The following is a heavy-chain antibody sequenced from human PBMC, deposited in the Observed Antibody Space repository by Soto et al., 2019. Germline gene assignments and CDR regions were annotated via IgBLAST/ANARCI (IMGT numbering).Heavy chain of an antibody. V-gene: IGHV3-9*01. J-gene: IGHJ3*02. Sequence: PGGSLILSCAAAGFTFDYYAMHWVRQAPGKGLEWVSGISWNRGNTEYADSVKGRFTISRDNAKNSLFLQIRSLRAEDTALYYCVRIRRYDYGDPGAFDIWGQGTMVTRLL. CDR1: GFTFDYYA. CDR2: ISWNRGNT. CDR3: VRIRRYDYGDPGAFDI. D-gene: IGHD4-17*01.